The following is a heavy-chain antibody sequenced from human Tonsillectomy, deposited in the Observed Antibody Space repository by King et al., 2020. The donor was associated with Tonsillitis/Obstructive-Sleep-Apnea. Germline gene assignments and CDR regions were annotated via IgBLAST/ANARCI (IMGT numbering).Heavy chain of an antibody. D-gene: IGHD2-21*01. V-gene: IGHV3-30*04. Sequence: VQLVESGGGVVQPGRSLRLSCAASGFTFSSYAMHWVRQAPGKGLEWVAVISYDGSNKYYADSVKGRFTISRDNSKNTLYLQMSSLRAEDTAVYYCATSGRFCGCDCSFYYWGQGTLVTVSS. CDR2: ISYDGSNK. J-gene: IGHJ4*02. CDR1: GFTFSSYA. CDR3: ATSGRFCGCDCSFYY.